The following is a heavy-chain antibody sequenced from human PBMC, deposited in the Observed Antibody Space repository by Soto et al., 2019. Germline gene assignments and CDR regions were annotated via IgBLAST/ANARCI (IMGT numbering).Heavy chain of an antibody. V-gene: IGHV1-69*01. CDR2: FIPMFNRP. CDR1: GGTFSSYA. J-gene: IGHJ6*02. CDR3: ARGQFHHVSNYYYALDV. Sequence: QVQLVQSGAEVKKPGSSVKVSCKASGGTFSSYAISWVRQAPGQGLEWMGGFIPMFNRPHSARKFQGRVRITADESTSTAYMDLSSLRSEDTAVYYCARGQFHHVSNYYYALDVWGQGTTVTDSS.